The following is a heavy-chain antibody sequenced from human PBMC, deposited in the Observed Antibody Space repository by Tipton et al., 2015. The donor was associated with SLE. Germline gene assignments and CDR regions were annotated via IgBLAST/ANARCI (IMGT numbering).Heavy chain of an antibody. V-gene: IGHV4-34*01. CDR1: GGSFNGYS. CDR2: ISHSRTT. Sequence: TLSLTCAVSGGSFNGYSWSWVRQSPGKGLEWIGEISHSRTTNYNPSLKSRVSMSLDTSTNQFSLRLSSVTAADTAIYYCARRQRGYSYAPFDNWGQGTLVPVSS. CDR3: ARRQRGYSYAPFDN. D-gene: IGHD5-18*01. J-gene: IGHJ4*02.